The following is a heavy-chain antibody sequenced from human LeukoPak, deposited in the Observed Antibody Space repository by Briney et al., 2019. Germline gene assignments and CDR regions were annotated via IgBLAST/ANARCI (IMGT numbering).Heavy chain of an antibody. CDR2: INHSGST. J-gene: IGHJ5*02. Sequence: PSETLSLTCAVYGGSFSGYYRSWIRQPPGKGLEWIGEINHSGSTNYNPSLKSRVTISVDTSKNQFSLKLSSVTAADTAVYYCARPAYYDFWSGYSEAWFDPWGQGTLVTVSS. CDR1: GGSFSGYY. CDR3: ARPAYYDFWSGYSEAWFDP. D-gene: IGHD3-3*01. V-gene: IGHV4-34*01.